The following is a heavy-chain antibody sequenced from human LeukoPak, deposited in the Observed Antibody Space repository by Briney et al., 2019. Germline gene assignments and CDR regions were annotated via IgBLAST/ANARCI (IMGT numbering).Heavy chain of an antibody. V-gene: IGHV1-2*02. J-gene: IGHJ4*02. Sequence: ASVKVSCKASGYTFTGYYMHWVRQAPGQGLECMGWINPNSGGTNYAQKFQGRVTMTRDTSISTAYMELSRLRSDDTAVYYCARADYDILTGYRRFNFDYWGQGTLVTVSS. D-gene: IGHD3-9*01. CDR2: INPNSGGT. CDR3: ARADYDILTGYRRFNFDY. CDR1: GYTFTGYY.